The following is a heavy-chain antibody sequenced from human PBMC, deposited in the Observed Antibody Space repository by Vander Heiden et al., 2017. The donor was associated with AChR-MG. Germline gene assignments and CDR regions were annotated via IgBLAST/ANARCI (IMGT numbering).Heavy chain of an antibody. J-gene: IGHJ6*03. Sequence: EVQLLESGGGLVQPGGSLRLSCAASGFTFSSYAMSWVRQAPGKGLEWVSAISGSGGSTYYADSVKGRFTISRDNSKNTLYLQMNSLRAEDTAVYYCAKSPVAVAGTYYYYYMDVWGKGTTVTVSS. CDR2: ISGSGGST. V-gene: IGHV3-23*01. CDR1: GFTFSSYA. D-gene: IGHD6-19*01. CDR3: AKSPVAVAGTYYYYYMDV.